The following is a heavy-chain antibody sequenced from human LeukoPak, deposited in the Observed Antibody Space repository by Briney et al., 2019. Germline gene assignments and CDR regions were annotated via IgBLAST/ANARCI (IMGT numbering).Heavy chain of an antibody. CDR1: GYSFTSHW. Sequence: PGEFLKISCYGSGYSFTSHWIGWVRQLFGKGLEWMGNIYPGDSDTTYSPSFQGQVTISADKSINTAYLQWSSLRASDTAIYYCARRYFDSHGYYIFDYWGQGTLVTVSS. J-gene: IGHJ4*02. CDR2: IYPGDSDT. V-gene: IGHV5-51*01. D-gene: IGHD3-22*01. CDR3: ARRYFDSHGYYIFDY.